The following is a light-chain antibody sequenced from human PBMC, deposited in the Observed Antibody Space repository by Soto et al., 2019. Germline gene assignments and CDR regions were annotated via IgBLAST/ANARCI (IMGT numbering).Light chain of an antibody. Sequence: DIQMTQSPSTLSASIGDRVTITCRASQSLSSWLAWYQQKPGKAPKLLIYDASSLESGVPSRFSASGSGTEFTLTISSLQPDDFASYYCKQYNTFYSFGQGTKLEI. CDR2: DAS. J-gene: IGKJ2*03. CDR1: QSLSSW. CDR3: KQYNTFYS. V-gene: IGKV1-5*01.